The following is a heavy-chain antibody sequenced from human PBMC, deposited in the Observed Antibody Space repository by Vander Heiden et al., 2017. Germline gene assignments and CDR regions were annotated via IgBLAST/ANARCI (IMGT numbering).Heavy chain of an antibody. Sequence: EVQVVESGGGLVQPGGSLSLSCAASGFTFRSYRMNWVRQAPGKGLEWVSSISSSGSHIYYADSMKGRFTISRDNAKNSLYLQMNSLRAEDTAMYYCARDLAAAGRGYWGQGTLVTVSS. CDR1: GFTFRSYR. J-gene: IGHJ4*02. CDR2: ISSSGSHI. CDR3: ARDLAAAGRGY. D-gene: IGHD6-13*01. V-gene: IGHV3-21*01.